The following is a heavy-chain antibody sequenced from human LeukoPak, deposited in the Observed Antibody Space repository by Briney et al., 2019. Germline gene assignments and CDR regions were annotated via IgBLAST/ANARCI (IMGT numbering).Heavy chain of an antibody. CDR1: GFTFSSYS. V-gene: IGHV4-59*01. J-gene: IGHJ5*02. CDR3: ARDYRGYNCFDP. D-gene: IGHD1-26*01. Sequence: GSLRLSCAASGFTFSSYSMNWVRQAPGKGLEWIRYIYYSGSTNYNPSLESRVTISVDTSKNQFSLKLSSVTAADTAVYYCARDYRGYNCFDPWGQGTLVTVSS. CDR2: IYYSGST.